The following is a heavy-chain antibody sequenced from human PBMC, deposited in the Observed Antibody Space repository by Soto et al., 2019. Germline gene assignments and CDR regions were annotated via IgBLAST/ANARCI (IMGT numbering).Heavy chain of an antibody. CDR1: GGSVSSGGYY. J-gene: IGHJ4*02. Sequence: QVQLQESGPGLVKPSETLSLTCTVSGGSVSSGGYYWTWIRQPPGKGLEWIGYIYYSGSTNYNPSLKCRVTESVAPSKNPFSLKLSSVTSADTAVYYCARTGYTSSWSIDYWGQGTLVTVSS. D-gene: IGHD6-13*01. CDR2: IYYSGST. V-gene: IGHV4-61*08. CDR3: ARTGYTSSWSIDY.